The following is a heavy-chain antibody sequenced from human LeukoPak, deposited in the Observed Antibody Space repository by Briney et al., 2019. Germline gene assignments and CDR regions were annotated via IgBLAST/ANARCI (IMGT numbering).Heavy chain of an antibody. CDR3: ARRSSSWYYFDY. J-gene: IGHJ4*02. D-gene: IGHD6-13*01. Sequence: PSETLSLTCTVSGGSISSSSYYWGWIRQPPGKGLEWIGSIYYSGSTYYNPPLKSRVTISVDTSKNQFSLKLSSVTAADTAVYYCARRSSSWYYFDYWGQGTLVTVSS. CDR1: GGSISSSSYY. CDR2: IYYSGST. V-gene: IGHV4-39*01.